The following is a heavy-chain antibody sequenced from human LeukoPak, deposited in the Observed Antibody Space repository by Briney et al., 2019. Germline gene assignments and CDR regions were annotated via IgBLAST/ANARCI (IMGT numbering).Heavy chain of an antibody. CDR3: ARGMKQQLAFDY. CDR2: ISYDGSNK. CDR1: GFTFSSYA. D-gene: IGHD6-13*01. V-gene: IGHV3-30-3*01. J-gene: IGHJ4*02. Sequence: PGGSLRLSCAASGFTFSSYAMHWVRQAPGKGLEWVAVISYDGSNKYYADSVKGRFTISRDNAKNSLYLQMNSLRAEDTAVYYCARGMKQQLAFDYWGQGTLVTVSS.